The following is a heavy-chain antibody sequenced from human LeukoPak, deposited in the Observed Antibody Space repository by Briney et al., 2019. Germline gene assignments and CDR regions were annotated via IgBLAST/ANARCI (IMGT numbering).Heavy chain of an antibody. CDR3: ARHTQQWLVLA. V-gene: IGHV4-39*01. CDR1: GGSISSSCY. CDR2: IYYSGST. Sequence: PSETLSLTCTVSGGSISSSCYWGWIRQPPGKGLEWIGSIYYSGSTYYNPSLKSRVTISVDTSKNQFSLKLSSVTAADTAVYYCARHTQQWLVLAWGQGTLVTVSS. D-gene: IGHD6-19*01. J-gene: IGHJ5*02.